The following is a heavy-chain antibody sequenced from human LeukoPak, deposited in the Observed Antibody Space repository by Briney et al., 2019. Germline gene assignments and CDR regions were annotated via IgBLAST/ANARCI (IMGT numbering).Heavy chain of an antibody. V-gene: IGHV3-9*01. CDR3: AKAHLPLPRYYYYGMDV. CDR1: GFTFDDYA. J-gene: IGHJ6*02. Sequence: GRSLRLSCAASGFTFDDYAMHWVRQAPGKGLEWVSGISWNSGSIGYADSVKGRFTISRDNAKNSLYLQMNSLRAEDTALYYCAKAHLPLPRYYYYGMDVWGQGTTITVSS. D-gene: IGHD3-3*02. CDR2: ISWNSGSI.